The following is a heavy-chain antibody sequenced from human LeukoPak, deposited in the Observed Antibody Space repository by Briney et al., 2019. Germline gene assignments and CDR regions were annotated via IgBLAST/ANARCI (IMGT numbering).Heavy chain of an antibody. CDR3: ARDSLRSYGAFDY. Sequence: SVKVSCKASGGTSSSYAISWVRQAPGQGLEWMGGIIPIFGTANYAQEFQGRVTTTADKSTSTAYMELSSLRSEDTAVYYCARDSLRSYGAFDYWGQGTLVTVSS. J-gene: IGHJ4*02. CDR1: GGTSSSYA. V-gene: IGHV1-69*06. CDR2: IIPIFGTA. D-gene: IGHD5-18*01.